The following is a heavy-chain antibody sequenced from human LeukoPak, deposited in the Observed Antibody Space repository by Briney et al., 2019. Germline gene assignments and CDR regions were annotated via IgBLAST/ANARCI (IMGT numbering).Heavy chain of an antibody. Sequence: SETLSRTCAVSGYSISSGYYWGWIRQPPGKGLEWIGSIYHSGSTYYNPSLKSRVTISVDTSKNQFSLKLSSVTAADTAVYYCARRGGYFDYWGQGTLVTVSS. D-gene: IGHD3-16*01. CDR1: GYSISSGYY. CDR2: IYHSGST. J-gene: IGHJ4*02. V-gene: IGHV4-38-2*01. CDR3: ARRGGYFDY.